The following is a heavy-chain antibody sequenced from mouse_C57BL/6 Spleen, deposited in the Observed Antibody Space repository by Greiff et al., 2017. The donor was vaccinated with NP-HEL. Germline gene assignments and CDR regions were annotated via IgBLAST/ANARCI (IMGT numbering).Heavy chain of an antibody. CDR3: ARRWDVWYFDV. V-gene: IGHV1-4*01. Sequence: QVQLKESGAELARPGASVKMSCKASGYTFTSYTMHWVKQRPGQGLEWIGYINPSSGYNKYNQKFKDKATLTAAKSSSTAYMQLSSLTSEDSAVYYFARRWDVWYFDVWGTGTTVTVSS. D-gene: IGHD4-1*01. CDR2: INPSSGYN. J-gene: IGHJ1*03. CDR1: GYTFTSYT.